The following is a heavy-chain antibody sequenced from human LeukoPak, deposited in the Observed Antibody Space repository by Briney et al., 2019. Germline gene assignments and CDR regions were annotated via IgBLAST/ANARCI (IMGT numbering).Heavy chain of an antibody. Sequence: SETLSLTCAVYGGSFSGYYWSWIRQPPGKGLEWIGEINHSGSTNYNPSLKSRVTISVDTSKNQFSLKLSSVTAADTAVYYCARVGIYSTSWALDYWGQGTLVTVSS. CDR3: ARVGIYSTSWALDY. J-gene: IGHJ4*02. CDR1: GGSFSGYY. D-gene: IGHD6-13*01. CDR2: INHSGST. V-gene: IGHV4-34*01.